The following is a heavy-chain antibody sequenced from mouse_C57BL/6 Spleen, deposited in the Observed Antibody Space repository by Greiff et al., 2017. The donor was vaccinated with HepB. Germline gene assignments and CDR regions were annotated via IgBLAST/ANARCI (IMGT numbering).Heavy chain of an antibody. V-gene: IGHV1-4*01. CDR3: AIRDQAPFAY. CDR1: GYTFTSYT. CDR2: INPSSGYT. J-gene: IGHJ3*01. Sequence: QVHVKQSGAELARPGASVKMSCKASGYTFTSYTMHWVKQRPGQGLEWIGYINPSSGYTKYNQKFKDKATLTADKSSSTAYMQLSSLTSEDSAVYYCAIRDQAPFAYWGQGTLVTVSA. D-gene: IGHD3-2*02.